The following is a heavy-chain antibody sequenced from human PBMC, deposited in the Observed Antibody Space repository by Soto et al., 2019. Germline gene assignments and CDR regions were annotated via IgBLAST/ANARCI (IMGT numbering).Heavy chain of an antibody. J-gene: IGHJ4*02. CDR3: AGYNYYDSSGYYVTLDY. CDR2: IIPIFGTA. D-gene: IGHD3-22*01. Sequence: SVKVSCKASGGTFSSYAISWVRQAPGQGLEWMGGIIPIFGTANYAQKFQGRVTITADESTSTAYMELRSLRSEDTAVYYCAGYNYYDSSGYYVTLDYWGQGTLVTVSS. CDR1: GGTFSSYA. V-gene: IGHV1-69*13.